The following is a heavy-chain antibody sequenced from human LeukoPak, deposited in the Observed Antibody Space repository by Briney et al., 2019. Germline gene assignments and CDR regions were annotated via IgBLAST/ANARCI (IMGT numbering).Heavy chain of an antibody. CDR3: ARGLTTDKIDY. J-gene: IGHJ4*02. CDR1: GGSINNGDYI. D-gene: IGHD4-17*01. V-gene: IGHV4-30-4*01. CDR2: FHHGGSP. Sequence: SQTLSLTCAVSGGSINNGDYIWTWIRQPPGKGLEWIGRFHHGGSPSYNPSLQSRVTISADTSKNQFSLNLRSVTDADTAVYYCARGLTTDKIDYWGQGTLVTASS.